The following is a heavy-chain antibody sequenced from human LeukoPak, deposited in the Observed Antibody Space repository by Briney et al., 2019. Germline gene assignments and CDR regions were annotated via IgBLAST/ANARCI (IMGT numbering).Heavy chain of an antibody. J-gene: IGHJ4*02. CDR1: GYTFTSYD. CDR3: ARGRSTGYPYYFEY. V-gene: IGHV1-8*03. CDR2: MNPNSGST. Sequence: ASVNVSCKASGYTFTSYDINWVRQARGQGLEWMGWMNPNSGSTGYAQKFQGRVTITRNTSISTAYMELSGLRSEDTAVYYCARGRSTGYPYYFEYWGQGTLVTVSS. D-gene: IGHD5-12*01.